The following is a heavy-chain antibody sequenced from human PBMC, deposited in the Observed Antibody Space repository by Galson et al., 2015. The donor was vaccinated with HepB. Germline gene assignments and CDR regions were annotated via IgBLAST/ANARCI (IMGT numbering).Heavy chain of an antibody. Sequence: LSLTCTVSGGSISSSSYYWGWIRQPPGKGLEWIGNIYYSGSTYYNPSLKSRVTISVDTSKNQFSLKLTSVTAADTAVYYCATVLTERAEYFQHWGQGTLVTVSS. V-gene: IGHV4-39*07. CDR2: IYYSGST. D-gene: IGHD2-21*02. CDR3: ATVLTERAEYFQH. CDR1: GGSISSSSYY. J-gene: IGHJ1*01.